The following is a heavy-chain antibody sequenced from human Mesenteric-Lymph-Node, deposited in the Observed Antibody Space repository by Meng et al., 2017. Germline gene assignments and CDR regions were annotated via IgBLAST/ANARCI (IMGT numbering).Heavy chain of an antibody. CDR3: AKGLLDPVVPEAYNWFDP. Sequence: QGRRGRVGAGVKKPGSSVKVSCKASGGIFTTFSISWVRQAPGHALEWMGGIVPAFGSAKYAQKFQGRVTITADISTSTAYMEMSSLKSQDTAVYFCAKGLLDPVVPEAYNWFDPWGQGTLVTVSS. CDR2: IVPAFGSA. J-gene: IGHJ5*02. V-gene: IGHV1-69*06. D-gene: IGHD2-2*01. CDR1: GGIFTTFS.